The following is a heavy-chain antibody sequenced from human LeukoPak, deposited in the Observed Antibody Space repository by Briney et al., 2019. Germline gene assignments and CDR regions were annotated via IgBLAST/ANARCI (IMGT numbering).Heavy chain of an antibody. Sequence: SETLSLTCTVSGGSISSSSYYWGWIRQPPGKGLEWIGSIYYSGSTYYNPSLKSRVTISVDTSKNQFSLKLSSVTAADTAVYYYARDRRFYFYYYMDVWGKGTTVTVSS. J-gene: IGHJ6*03. D-gene: IGHD3-3*01. CDR2: IYYSGST. CDR1: GGSISSSSYY. CDR3: ARDRRFYFYYYMDV. V-gene: IGHV4-39*02.